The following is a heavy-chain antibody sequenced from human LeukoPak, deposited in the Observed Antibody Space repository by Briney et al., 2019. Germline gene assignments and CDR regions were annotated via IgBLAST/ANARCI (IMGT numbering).Heavy chain of an antibody. CDR2: IIPIFGTA. CDR3: ARATVYYDFWSGYYSWFDP. V-gene: IGHV1-69*13. D-gene: IGHD3-3*01. Sequence: ASVKVSCKASGGTFSSYAISWVRQAPGQGLEWMGGIIPIFGTASYAQKFQGRVTITADESTSTAYMELSSLRSEDTAVYYCARATVYYDFWSGYYSWFDPWGQGTLVTVSS. J-gene: IGHJ5*02. CDR1: GGTFSSYA.